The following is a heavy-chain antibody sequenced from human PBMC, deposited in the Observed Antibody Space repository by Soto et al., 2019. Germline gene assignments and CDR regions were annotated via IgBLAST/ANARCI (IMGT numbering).Heavy chain of an antibody. D-gene: IGHD3-3*01. V-gene: IGHV1-18*01. J-gene: IGHJ4*02. Sequence: QVQLVQSGAEVKKPGASVKVSCKASGYTFTSYCISWVRQAPGQGLEWMGWISAYNGNTNYAQTLQYIVTMTTDASTSTAYMELRSLRSDDTAVYYCARVIFGVDYFDYWGQGTLVTVSS. CDR3: ARVIFGVDYFDY. CDR1: GYTFTSYC. CDR2: ISAYNGNT.